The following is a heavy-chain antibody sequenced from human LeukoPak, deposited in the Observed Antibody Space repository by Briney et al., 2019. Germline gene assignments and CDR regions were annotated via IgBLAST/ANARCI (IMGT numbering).Heavy chain of an antibody. Sequence: PSETLSLTCTVSGGSISSSSYYWGWNRQPPGKGLEWIGSIYYSGSTYYNPSLKSRVTISVDTSKNQFSLKLSSVTAADTAVYYCGALYHYGSGVSRNWFDPWGQGTLVTVSS. CDR1: GGSISSSSYY. V-gene: IGHV4-39*01. CDR2: IYYSGST. D-gene: IGHD3-10*01. CDR3: GALYHYGSGVSRNWFDP. J-gene: IGHJ5*02.